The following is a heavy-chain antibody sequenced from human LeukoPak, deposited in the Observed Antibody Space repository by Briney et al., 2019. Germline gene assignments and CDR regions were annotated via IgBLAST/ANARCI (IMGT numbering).Heavy chain of an antibody. J-gene: IGHJ3*01. Sequence: SETLSLTCAVYGGSFSGYYWSWIRQPPGKGLEWIGEINHSGSTNYNPSLKSRVTISADTSKNQFSLKLNSVTAADTAVYYCAKPSNYYGSATDAFDFWSQGTMVTVSS. CDR1: GGSFSGYY. V-gene: IGHV4-34*01. D-gene: IGHD3-10*01. CDR2: INHSGST. CDR3: AKPSNYYGSATDAFDF.